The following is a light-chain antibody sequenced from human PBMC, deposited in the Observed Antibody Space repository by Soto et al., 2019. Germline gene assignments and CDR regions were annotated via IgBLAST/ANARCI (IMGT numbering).Light chain of an antibody. CDR1: QSVSSY. CDR2: DAS. Sequence: EIVLTQSPATLSLSPGERATLSCRASQSVSSYLAWYQQKPGQAPRLLIYDASNRATGIPARFSGSGSGTDFTLTISTLEPEDFAVYSCKQRRNWPLPFGGGTKVE. CDR3: KQRRNWPLP. J-gene: IGKJ4*01. V-gene: IGKV3-11*01.